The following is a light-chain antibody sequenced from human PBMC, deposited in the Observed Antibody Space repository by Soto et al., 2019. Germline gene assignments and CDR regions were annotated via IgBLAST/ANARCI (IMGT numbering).Light chain of an antibody. CDR3: VSYTSRTNLVV. V-gene: IGLV2-14*03. CDR2: DVR. CDR1: HSDVGGFDY. Sequence: QSALIQPASVSGSPGQSITISCTGTHSDVGGFDYVSWFQQYPGRAPKLLIFDVRDRPSGVSNRFSGSKSGATASLTISGLQADVEADYYCVSYTSRTNLVVFGTGTKLTVL. J-gene: IGLJ2*01.